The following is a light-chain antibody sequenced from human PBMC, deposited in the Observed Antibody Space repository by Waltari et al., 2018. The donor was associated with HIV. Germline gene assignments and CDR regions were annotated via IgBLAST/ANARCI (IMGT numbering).Light chain of an antibody. J-gene: IGLJ1*01. Sequence: QSVLTQPPSASGTPGQRVTISCSGTTSNVGSNFVSWYQQLPGTAPKLLIYRDNRRPSGVPDRFSGSKSGASASLAISGLRSEDEGDYYCATWDGSLGGFYVLGAGTKVTVL. CDR2: RDN. V-gene: IGLV1-47*01. CDR3: ATWDGSLGGFYV. CDR1: TSNVGSNF.